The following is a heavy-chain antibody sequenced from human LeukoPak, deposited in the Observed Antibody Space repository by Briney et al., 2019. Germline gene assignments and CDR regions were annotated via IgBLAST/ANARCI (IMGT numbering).Heavy chain of an antibody. CDR2: MYPDDSDI. D-gene: IGHD2/OR15-2a*01. V-gene: IGHV5-51*01. CDR1: GYRFTNYW. J-gene: IGHJ4*02. CDR3: ARRIRGSEGGNAFDY. Sequence: GESLKISCKGSGYRFTNYWIGWVRQMPGKGLEWMGIMYPDDSDIRYSPSFQGQVTISADKSMNTAYLQWSSLKTSDTAMYYCARRIRGSEGGNAFDYWGQGTLVTVSS.